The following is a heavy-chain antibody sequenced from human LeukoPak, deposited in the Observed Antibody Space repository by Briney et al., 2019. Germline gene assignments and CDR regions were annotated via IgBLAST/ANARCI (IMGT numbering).Heavy chain of an antibody. D-gene: IGHD3-10*01. CDR1: GGSISSYY. V-gene: IGHV4-59*01. Sequence: PSETLSLTCTVSGGSISSYYWSWIRQPPGKGLEWIGYIYYSGSTNYNPSLKSRVTISVDTSKNQFSLKLSSVTAADTAVYYCARAMVRISMIRGVTFSTGHGFDIWGQGTMVTVSS. J-gene: IGHJ3*02. CDR3: ARAMVRISMIRGVTFSTGHGFDI. CDR2: IYYSGST.